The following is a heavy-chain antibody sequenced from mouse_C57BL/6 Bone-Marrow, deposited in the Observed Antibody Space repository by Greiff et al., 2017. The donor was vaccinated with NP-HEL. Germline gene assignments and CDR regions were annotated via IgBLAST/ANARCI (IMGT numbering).Heavy chain of an antibody. CDR3: ARLAYYYAMDY. J-gene: IGHJ4*01. CDR1: EYEFPSHD. V-gene: IGHV5-2*01. CDR2: INSDGGST. Sequence: EVKVVESGGGLVQPGESLKLSCESNEYEFPSHDMSWVRKTPEKRLELVAAINSDGGSTYYPDTMERRIIISRDNTKKTLYLQMSSLRSEDTALYYCARLAYYYAMDYWGQGTSVTVSS.